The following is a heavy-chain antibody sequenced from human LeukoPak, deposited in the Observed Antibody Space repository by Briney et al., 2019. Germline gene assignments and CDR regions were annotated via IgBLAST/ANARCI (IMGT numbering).Heavy chain of an antibody. CDR3: ARGHGAHMDV. V-gene: IGHV4-59*01. J-gene: IGHJ6*02. Sequence: SETLSLTCTVSGDSISSYYWSWIRQPPGKGLEWIGYIYYSGNTNYNPSFKSRVTISVDTSKNQFSLKLSAVTAADTAVYCCARGHGAHMDVWGQGTTVTVSS. CDR2: IYYSGNT. CDR1: GDSISSYY. D-gene: IGHD3-10*01.